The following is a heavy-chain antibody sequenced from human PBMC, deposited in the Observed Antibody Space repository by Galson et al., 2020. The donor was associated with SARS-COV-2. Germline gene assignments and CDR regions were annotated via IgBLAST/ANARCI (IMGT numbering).Heavy chain of an antibody. J-gene: IGHJ2*01. D-gene: IGHD3-9*01. CDR1: GGSISSYY. CDR2: LYYSGRT. CDR3: AREHGLRYFDWLTNYWYFDL. V-gene: IGHV4-59*13. Sequence: SETLSLTCTVSGGSISSYYWSWIRQPPGKGLEWIGYLYYSGRTNYNPSLKSRVTISVDTSKNQFSLKLSSVTAADTAVYYCAREHGLRYFDWLTNYWYFDLWGRGTLVTVSS.